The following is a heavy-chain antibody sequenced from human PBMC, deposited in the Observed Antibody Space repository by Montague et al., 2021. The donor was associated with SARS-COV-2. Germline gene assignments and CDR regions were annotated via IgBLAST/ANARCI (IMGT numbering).Heavy chain of an antibody. CDR1: GFTFSRYW. CDR2: IKEDGSEK. V-gene: IGHV3-7*03. CDR3: ARDVVNLRYCDWSASSNWFDP. Sequence: SLRLSCAASGFTFSRYWMRWVRQAPGKGLEWLACIKEDGSEKYYVDSVKGRFTISRDNAKNSLYLQMSSLRAEDTAVYYCARDVVNLRYCDWSASSNWFDPWGQGTMVTVSS. J-gene: IGHJ5*02. D-gene: IGHD3-9*01.